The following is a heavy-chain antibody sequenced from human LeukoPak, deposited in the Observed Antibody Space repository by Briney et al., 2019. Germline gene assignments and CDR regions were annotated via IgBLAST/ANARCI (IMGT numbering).Heavy chain of an antibody. V-gene: IGHV4-59*01. CDR1: GGSISSYY. Sequence: SETLSLACTVSGGSISSYYWSWIRQPPGKGLEWIGYIYYSGSTNYNPSLKSRVTISVDTSKNQLSLKLSSVTAADTAVYYCARELGSGWYSNWFDPWGQGTLVTVSS. J-gene: IGHJ5*02. CDR2: IYYSGST. D-gene: IGHD6-19*01. CDR3: ARELGSGWYSNWFDP.